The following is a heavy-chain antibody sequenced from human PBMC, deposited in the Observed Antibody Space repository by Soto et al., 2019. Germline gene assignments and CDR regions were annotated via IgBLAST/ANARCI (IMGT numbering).Heavy chain of an antibody. CDR1: GFTFRSYG. J-gene: IGHJ4*02. Sequence: GGSLRLSCAASGFTFRSYGMHWVRQAPGKGLEWVAVISYDGSNKYYADSVKGRFTISRDNSKNTLYLQMNSLRAEDTAVYYCAKDFRTYDDILPGPDYWGQGTPVTVSS. V-gene: IGHV3-30*18. CDR3: AKDFRTYDDILPGPDY. D-gene: IGHD3-9*01. CDR2: ISYDGSNK.